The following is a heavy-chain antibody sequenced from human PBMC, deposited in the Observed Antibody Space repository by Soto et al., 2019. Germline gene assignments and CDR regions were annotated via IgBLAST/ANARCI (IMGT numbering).Heavy chain of an antibody. V-gene: IGHV5-51*01. J-gene: IGHJ3*02. Sequence: GESLKISCKGSGYTFTNYWIGWVRQMPGKGLEWMGVIYPGDSDTRYSPSFHGQVTISADKSITTAYLQWSSLKASDTAMYYCPKQVKASMFDAFDIWGQGTMVTVSS. D-gene: IGHD3-10*02. CDR3: PKQVKASMFDAFDI. CDR1: GYTFTNYW. CDR2: IYPGDSDT.